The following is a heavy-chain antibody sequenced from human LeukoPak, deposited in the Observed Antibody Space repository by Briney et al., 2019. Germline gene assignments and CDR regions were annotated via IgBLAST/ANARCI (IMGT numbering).Heavy chain of an antibody. V-gene: IGHV4-30-4*01. J-gene: IGHJ6*02. CDR3: ARDSYYYGMDV. CDR2: IYYSGST. CDR1: GGSISSGDYY. Sequence: PSETLSLTCTVSGGSISSGDYYWSWIRQPPGKGLEWIGYIYYSGSTYYNPSLKSRVTISVDTCKNQFSLKLSSVTAADTAVYYCARDSYYYGMDVWGQGTTVTVSS.